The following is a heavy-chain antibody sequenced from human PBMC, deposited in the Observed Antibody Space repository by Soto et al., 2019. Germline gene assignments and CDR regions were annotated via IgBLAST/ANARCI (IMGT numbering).Heavy chain of an antibody. CDR1: GFTFSSYA. CDR3: AKEWLIAACGAIDY. CDR2: VSGGGGST. V-gene: IGHV3-23*01. Sequence: GGSLRLSCAASGFTFSSYAMSWVRQAPGKGLEWVSGVSGGGGSTYSADSVKGRFTISRDNSKNTLFLQMNSLRADDTAIYYCAKEWLIAACGAIDYWGQGTLVTVSS. D-gene: IGHD6-25*01. J-gene: IGHJ4*02.